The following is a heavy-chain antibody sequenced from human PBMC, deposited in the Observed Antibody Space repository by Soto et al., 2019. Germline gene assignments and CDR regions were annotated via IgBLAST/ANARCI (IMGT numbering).Heavy chain of an antibody. CDR2: ISGSGGST. Sequence: GGSLRLSCAASGFTFSSYAMSWVRQAPGKGLEWVSAISGSGGSTYYADSVKGRFTISRDNSKNTLYLQMNSLRGEDTAVYYCAKDLDIVVVPAASDYWGQGTLVTVSS. J-gene: IGHJ4*02. V-gene: IGHV3-23*01. CDR3: AKDLDIVVVPAASDY. D-gene: IGHD2-2*03. CDR1: GFTFSSYA.